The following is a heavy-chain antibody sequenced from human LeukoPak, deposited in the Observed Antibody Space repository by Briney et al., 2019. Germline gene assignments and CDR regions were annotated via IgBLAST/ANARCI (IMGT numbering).Heavy chain of an antibody. J-gene: IGHJ4*02. Sequence: SVKLSCNASGGTFSSYAISWVRQAPGQGHEWMGRIIPILGIANYAQKFQGRVTITADKSTSTAYMQLSSLRSEDTAVYYCARGYYYDSSGYLDYWGQGTLVTVSS. CDR2: IIPILGIA. V-gene: IGHV1-69*04. D-gene: IGHD3-22*01. CDR3: ARGYYYDSSGYLDY. CDR1: GGTFSSYA.